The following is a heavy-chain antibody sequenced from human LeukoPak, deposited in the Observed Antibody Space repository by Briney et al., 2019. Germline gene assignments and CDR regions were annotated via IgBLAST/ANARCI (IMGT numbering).Heavy chain of an antibody. D-gene: IGHD3-9*01. Sequence: GASVNVSCKASGYTFTGYYRRWVRQAPGHGLEGMGWISAYNGNTNYAQKLQGRVTMTTDTSTSTAYMEVRSLRCDETAVYYCARDLPHDILTGYYGPLYYYYYMDVWGKGTTVTISS. CDR3: ARDLPHDILTGYYGPLYYYYYMDV. CDR1: GYTFTGYY. CDR2: ISAYNGNT. J-gene: IGHJ6*03. V-gene: IGHV1-18*04.